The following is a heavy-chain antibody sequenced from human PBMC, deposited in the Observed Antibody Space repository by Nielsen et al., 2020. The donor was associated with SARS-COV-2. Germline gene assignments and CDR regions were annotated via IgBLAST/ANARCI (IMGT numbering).Heavy chain of an antibody. CDR2: INSDGSST. CDR3: ARDHSYGYFSDWFDP. V-gene: IGHV3-74*01. D-gene: IGHD5-18*01. Sequence: GESLKISCAASGFTFSSYWMHWVRQAPGKGLVWISRINSDGSSTSYADSVKGRFTISRDNAKNTLYLQMNSLRAEDTAVYYCARDHSYGYFSDWFDPWGQGTLVTVSS. J-gene: IGHJ5*02. CDR1: GFTFSSYW.